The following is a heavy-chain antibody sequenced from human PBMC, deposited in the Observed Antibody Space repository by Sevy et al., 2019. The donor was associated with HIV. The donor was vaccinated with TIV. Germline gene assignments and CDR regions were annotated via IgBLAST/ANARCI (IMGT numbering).Heavy chain of an antibody. CDR1: GGIFSSHA. V-gene: IGHV1-69*06. CDR3: ARPPLHKTGHGYFQH. D-gene: IGHD6-13*01. Sequence: ASVKVSCKASGGIFSSHAISWVRQAPGQGLEWMGGVIPIFGTSNYARKFQGRVTITADISATTAYMELSGLRPDDTAVYYCARPPLHKTGHGYFQHWGQCTLVTVSS. J-gene: IGHJ1*01. CDR2: VIPIFGTS.